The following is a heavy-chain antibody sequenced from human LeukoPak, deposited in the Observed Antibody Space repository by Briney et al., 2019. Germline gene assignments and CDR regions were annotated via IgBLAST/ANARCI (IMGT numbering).Heavy chain of an antibody. Sequence: SQTLSLTCTVSGGSISSGDYYWSWIRQPPGKGLAWIGYIYYSGSTYYNPSLKSRVTISVDTSKNQFSLKLSSVTAADTAVYYCARDGGMRGVDYWGQGTLVTVSS. V-gene: IGHV4-30-4*01. J-gene: IGHJ4*02. CDR1: GGSISSGDYY. D-gene: IGHD3-16*01. CDR2: IYYSGST. CDR3: ARDGGMRGVDY.